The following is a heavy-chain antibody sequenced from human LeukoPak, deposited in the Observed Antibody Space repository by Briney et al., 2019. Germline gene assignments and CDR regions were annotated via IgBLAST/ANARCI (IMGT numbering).Heavy chain of an antibody. Sequence: GGSLRLSCAASGFTFSSSWMTWVRQVPGKGLEWVASIREDGSQKSSVDSVKGRVTISRDNAKTSLYLQMDSLRAEDTAVYYCAELGITMIGGVWGKGTTVTISS. CDR2: IREDGSQK. J-gene: IGHJ6*04. CDR1: GFTFSSSW. D-gene: IGHD3-10*02. V-gene: IGHV3-7*01. CDR3: AELGITMIGGV.